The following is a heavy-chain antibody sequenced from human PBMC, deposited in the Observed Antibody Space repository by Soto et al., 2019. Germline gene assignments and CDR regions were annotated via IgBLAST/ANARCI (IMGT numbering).Heavy chain of an antibody. V-gene: IGHV1-3*05. Sequence: QVQLAQSGAEERKPGASVKVSCEATGYTFTAYAMHWVRQAPGQRLEWMVWINPANGNTKYSQKFQDRLTITSDTSANTVYMELNSLTSEDTAMYYCTMSAISPYGGLIGPFDYWGQGNLVTVSS. CDR3: TMSAISPYGGLIGPFDY. J-gene: IGHJ4*02. D-gene: IGHD3-16*02. CDR1: GYTFTAYA. CDR2: INPANGNT.